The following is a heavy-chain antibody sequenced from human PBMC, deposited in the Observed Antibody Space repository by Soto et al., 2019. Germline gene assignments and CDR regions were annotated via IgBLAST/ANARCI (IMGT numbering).Heavy chain of an antibody. CDR3: ARDYRYYYDSSAYPHY. Sequence: GGSLRLSCAASGFTFSSYAMHWVRQAPGKGLEWVAVISYDGSNKYYADSVKGRFTISRDNSKNTLYLQMNSLRAEDTAVYYCARDYRYYYDSSAYPHYWGQGTLVTVSS. V-gene: IGHV3-30-3*01. CDR2: ISYDGSNK. J-gene: IGHJ4*02. D-gene: IGHD3-22*01. CDR1: GFTFSSYA.